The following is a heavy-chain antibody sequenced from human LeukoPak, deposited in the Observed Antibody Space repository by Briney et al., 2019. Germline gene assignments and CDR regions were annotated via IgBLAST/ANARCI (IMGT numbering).Heavy chain of an antibody. V-gene: IGHV3-15*01. CDR3: TTDLLRFLEWLFPNFDY. D-gene: IGHD3-3*01. J-gene: IGHJ4*02. Sequence: GGSLRLSCEASGFTFSNAWMSWVRQAPGKGREWVGRIKSKTDGGTTDYAAPVKGRFTISRDDSKNTLYLQMNSLKTEDTAVYYCTTDLLRFLEWLFPNFDYWGQGTLVTVSS. CDR1: GFTFSNAW. CDR2: IKSKTDGGTT.